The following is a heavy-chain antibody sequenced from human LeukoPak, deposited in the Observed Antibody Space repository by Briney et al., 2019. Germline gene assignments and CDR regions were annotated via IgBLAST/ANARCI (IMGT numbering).Heavy chain of an antibody. J-gene: IGHJ4*02. Sequence: GGSLRLSCAASGFTFSSYAMSWVRQAPGKGLEWVSAISGSGGRTYYADSVKGRFTISRDNSKNTLYLQMNSLRAEDTAVYYCAKVGHDILTGYPNWGQGTLVTVSS. CDR3: AKVGHDILTGYPN. V-gene: IGHV3-23*01. D-gene: IGHD3-9*01. CDR1: GFTFSSYA. CDR2: ISGSGGRT.